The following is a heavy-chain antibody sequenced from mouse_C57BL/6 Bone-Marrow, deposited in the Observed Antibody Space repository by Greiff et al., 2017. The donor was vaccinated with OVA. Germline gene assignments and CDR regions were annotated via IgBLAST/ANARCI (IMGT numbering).Heavy chain of an antibody. CDR2: IDPENGDT. V-gene: IGHV14-4*01. J-gene: IGHJ2*01. CDR3: TTDYGRGY. CDR1: GFNIKDDY. D-gene: IGHD1-1*01. Sequence: EVQRVESGAELVRPGASVKLSCTASGFNIKDDYMHWVKQSPEQGLEWIGWIDPENGDTEYASKFQGKATITADTSSNTAYLQLSSLTSEDTAVYYCTTDYGRGYWGQGTTLTVSS.